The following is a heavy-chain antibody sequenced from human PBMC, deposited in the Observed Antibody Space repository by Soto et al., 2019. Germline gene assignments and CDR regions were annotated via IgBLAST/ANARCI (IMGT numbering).Heavy chain of an antibody. V-gene: IGHV1-69*01. CDR1: GGTFSSYA. CDR2: IIPIFGTA. CDR3: ASSEAYSSGWYNYFDY. J-gene: IGHJ4*02. D-gene: IGHD6-19*01. Sequence: QVQLVQSGAEVKKPGSSVKVSCKASGGTFSSYAISWVRQAPGQGLEWMGGIIPIFGTANYAQKFQGRVTITADESTSTAYMELSSLRSEDTVVYYCASSEAYSSGWYNYFDYWGQGTLVTVSS.